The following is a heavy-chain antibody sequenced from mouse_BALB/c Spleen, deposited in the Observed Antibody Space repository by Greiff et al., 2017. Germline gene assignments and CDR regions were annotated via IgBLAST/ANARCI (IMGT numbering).Heavy chain of an antibody. J-gene: IGHJ4*01. D-gene: IGHD4-1*01. Sequence: EVKLVESGGGLVQPGGSRKLSCAASGSTFSSFGMQWVLQVPEKGLEWVAYISSGSSTIYYADTVKGRFTISRDNPKNTLFLQMTSLRSEDTAMYYCARSGTGAMDYWGQGTSVTVSS. CDR3: ARSGTGAMDY. CDR2: ISSGSSTI. V-gene: IGHV5-17*02. CDR1: GSTFSSFG.